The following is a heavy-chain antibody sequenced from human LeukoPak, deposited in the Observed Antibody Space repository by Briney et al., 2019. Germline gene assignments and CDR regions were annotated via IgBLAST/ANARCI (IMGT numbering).Heavy chain of an antibody. CDR3: ARDRELYDKEGPFDY. CDR1: GYTFTSCG. J-gene: IGHJ4*02. Sequence: ASVKVSCKASGYTFTSCGISWVRQAPGQGLEWMGWISAYNGNTNYAQKLQGRVTMTTDTSTSTAYMELRSLRSDDTAVYYCARDRELYDKEGPFDYWGQGTLVTVSS. CDR2: ISAYNGNT. V-gene: IGHV1-18*01. D-gene: IGHD3-22*01.